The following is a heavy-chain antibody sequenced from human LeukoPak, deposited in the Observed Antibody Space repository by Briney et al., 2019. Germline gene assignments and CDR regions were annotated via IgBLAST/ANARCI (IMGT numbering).Heavy chain of an antibody. V-gene: IGHV3-30*03. Sequence: GGSLRLSCAASGFTLSSYGMHWVRQAPGKGLEWVAVISYDGSNKYHADSVKGRFTISRDSSKNTVYLQMNSLRAEDTAVYYCARDDYSSSSCLTYWGQGTLVTVSS. J-gene: IGHJ4*02. CDR3: ARDDYSSSSCLTY. D-gene: IGHD2-2*01. CDR2: ISYDGSNK. CDR1: GFTLSSYG.